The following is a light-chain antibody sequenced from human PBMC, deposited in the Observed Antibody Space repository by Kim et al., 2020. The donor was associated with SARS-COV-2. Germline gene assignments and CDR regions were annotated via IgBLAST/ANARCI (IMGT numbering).Light chain of an antibody. Sequence: EIVLTQSPATLSLSPGERATLSCRASQGVSEYLAWYQQKPGQAPRLLIYDASNRATGIPARFSGSGSGTDFTLTITSLEPEDFAVYYCQQRSIPLTFGGGTKVDIK. CDR2: DAS. CDR1: QGVSEY. CDR3: QQRSIPLT. V-gene: IGKV3-11*01. J-gene: IGKJ4*01.